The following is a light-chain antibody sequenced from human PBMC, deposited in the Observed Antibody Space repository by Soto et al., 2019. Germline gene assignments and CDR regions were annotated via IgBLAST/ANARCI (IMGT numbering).Light chain of an antibody. Sequence: QSVLTQPPSVSAAPGQKVTISCSGSSSNIGGNSVSWYQQLPGTAPKLLIYYDNKRPSGIPDRFSGSKSGTSATLGITGFQTGDEADYYCGSWDSSLSAYVFGTGTKVPS. V-gene: IGLV1-51*01. CDR3: GSWDSSLSAYV. CDR1: SSNIGGNS. CDR2: YDN. J-gene: IGLJ1*01.